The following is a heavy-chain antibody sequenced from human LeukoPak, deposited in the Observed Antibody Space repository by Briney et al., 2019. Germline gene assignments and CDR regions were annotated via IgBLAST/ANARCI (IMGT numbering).Heavy chain of an antibody. CDR2: INHSGST. J-gene: IGHJ5*02. CDR1: GGSFSGYY. V-gene: IGHV4-34*01. Sequence: SETLSLTCAVYGGSFSGYYWGWIRQPPGKGLEWIGEINHSGSTNYNPSLKSRVTISVDTSKNQFSLKLSSVTAADTAVYYCARVEPAVSYNWFDPWGQGTLVTVSS. D-gene: IGHD2-2*01. CDR3: ARVEPAVSYNWFDP.